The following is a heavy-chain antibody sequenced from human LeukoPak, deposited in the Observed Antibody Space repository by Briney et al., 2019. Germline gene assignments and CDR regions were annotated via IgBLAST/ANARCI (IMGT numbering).Heavy chain of an antibody. Sequence: GGSLRLSCAASGFTFSSYWMSWVRQAPGKGLEWVANIKQDGSEKYYVDSVKGRFTISRDNAKNSLYLQMNSLRAEDTAVYYCAKDRKAATHWYFDLWGRGTLVTVSS. CDR3: AKDRKAATHWYFDL. CDR2: IKQDGSEK. V-gene: IGHV3-7*01. D-gene: IGHD2-15*01. J-gene: IGHJ2*01. CDR1: GFTFSSYW.